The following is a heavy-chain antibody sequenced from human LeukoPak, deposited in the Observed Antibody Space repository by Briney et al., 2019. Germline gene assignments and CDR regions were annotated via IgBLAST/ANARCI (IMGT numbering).Heavy chain of an antibody. J-gene: IGHJ3*02. CDR2: IMSGGTT. V-gene: IGHV3-23*01. CDR3: AKDLPYSGWAFEI. D-gene: IGHD6-13*01. Sequence: PGGSLRLSCAASGFTFNNYAMSWVRQAPGKGLEWVSLIMSGGTTYYADSVKGRFTISRDKSKDTLHLQMNSPRAEDTAVYYCAKDLPYSGWAFEIWGLGTTVTVSS. CDR1: GFTFNNYA.